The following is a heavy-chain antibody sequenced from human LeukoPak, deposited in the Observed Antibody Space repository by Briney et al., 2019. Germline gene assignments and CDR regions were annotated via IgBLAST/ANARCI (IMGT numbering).Heavy chain of an antibody. J-gene: IGHJ4*02. Sequence: GGSLRLSCAASGFNFDDYTMHWVRQAPGKGLEWVSLISWDGGSTYYADSVKGRFTISRGNSKNSLYLQMNSLRTEDTALYYCAKDMDSGSSLLDYWGQGTLVTVSS. CDR2: ISWDGGST. CDR1: GFNFDDYT. V-gene: IGHV3-43*01. D-gene: IGHD1-26*01. CDR3: AKDMDSGSSLLDY.